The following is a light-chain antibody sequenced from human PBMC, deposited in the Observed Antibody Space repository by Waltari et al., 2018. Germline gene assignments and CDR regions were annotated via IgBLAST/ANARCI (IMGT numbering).Light chain of an antibody. J-gene: IGLJ2*01. CDR3: HSRDSSGDVL. CDR2: GKN. V-gene: IGLV3-19*01. CDR1: SLRTYY. Sequence: SSELTQDPAVSVALGQTVRITCQGDSLRTYYVSWFHQRPGAAPALVIYGKNNRPSGIPDRFSASSSGSTASLTIIGAQAEDEADYYCHSRDSSGDVLIGGGTKLTV.